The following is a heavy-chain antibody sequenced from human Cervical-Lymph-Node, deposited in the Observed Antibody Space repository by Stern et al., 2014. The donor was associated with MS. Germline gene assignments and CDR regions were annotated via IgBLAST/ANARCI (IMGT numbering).Heavy chain of an antibody. V-gene: IGHV3-66*02. CDR3: AREGPSRPWFDV. D-gene: IGHD6-6*01. Sequence: EVQLVESGGRLVQPGGSLRLSCAASGFNVNDKYMAWVRQVPGKGLQWVCIIYNGPTPHYADSVRGRFTISRDNSKNTVYLQMNNVRPEDMAVYYCAREGPSRPWFDVWGPGTTVTVSS. J-gene: IGHJ6*02. CDR2: IYNGPTP. CDR1: GFNVNDKY.